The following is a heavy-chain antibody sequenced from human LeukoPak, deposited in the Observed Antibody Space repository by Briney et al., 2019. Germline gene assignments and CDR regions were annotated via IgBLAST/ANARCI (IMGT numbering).Heavy chain of an antibody. CDR2: IYSGGST. CDR3: ARDGYDILTGFVSYGMDV. D-gene: IGHD3-9*01. J-gene: IGHJ6*02. CDR1: GFTFSSYS. Sequence: GGSLRLSCAASGFTFSSYSMNWVRQAPGKGLEWVSVIYSGGSTYYADSVKGRFTISRDNSKNTLYLQMNSLGAEDTAVYYCARDGYDILTGFVSYGMDVWGQGTTVTVSS. V-gene: IGHV3-66*01.